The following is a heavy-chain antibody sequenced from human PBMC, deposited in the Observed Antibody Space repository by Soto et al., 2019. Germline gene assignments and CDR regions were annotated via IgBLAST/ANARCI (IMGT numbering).Heavy chain of an antibody. CDR1: GGTFSSYT. Sequence: QVQLVQSGAEVKKPGSSVKVSCKASGGTFSSYTISWVRQAPGQGLEWMGRIIPILGIANYAQKFQGRVTITADKSTSTAYMELSSLRSEDTAVYYCAGYYYDSSGYYGTDYWGQGTLVTVSS. V-gene: IGHV1-69*02. D-gene: IGHD3-22*01. CDR2: IIPILGIA. J-gene: IGHJ4*02. CDR3: AGYYYDSSGYYGTDY.